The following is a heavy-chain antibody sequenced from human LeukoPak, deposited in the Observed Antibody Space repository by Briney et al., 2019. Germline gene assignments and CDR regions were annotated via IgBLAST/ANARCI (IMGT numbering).Heavy chain of an antibody. Sequence: SETLSLTCAVYGGSVSGYYWSWIRQPRGKALEWIGEISHRGRTHYNPSLKGRVTMSVDTSKNQFALEVDSVTAADTAVYYCARIPLYFLEPFDYWGQGILVTVSS. CDR1: GGSVSGYY. D-gene: IGHD3-3*01. CDR2: ISHRGRT. V-gene: IGHV4-34*01. CDR3: ARIPLYFLEPFDY. J-gene: IGHJ4*02.